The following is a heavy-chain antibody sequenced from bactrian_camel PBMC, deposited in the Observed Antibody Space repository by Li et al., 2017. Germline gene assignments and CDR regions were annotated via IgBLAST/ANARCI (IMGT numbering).Heavy chain of an antibody. Sequence: HVQLVESGGGSVQAGGSLKLSCAASGYIFSSCGMGWYRQAPGKERELVSTISSDGTTSYADSVKGRFTISRDKGKDTVYLQLNSLKPEDTAMYSCQPTTTCRHPYFLGQGTQVTVS. V-gene: IGHV3S53*01. CDR1: GYIFSSCG. CDR2: ISSDGTT. J-gene: IGHJ4*01. CDR3: QPTTTCRHPYF.